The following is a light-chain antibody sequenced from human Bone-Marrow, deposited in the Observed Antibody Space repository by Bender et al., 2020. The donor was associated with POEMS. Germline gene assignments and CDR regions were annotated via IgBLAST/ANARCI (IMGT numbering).Light chain of an antibody. CDR1: NIGSKS. J-gene: IGLJ1*01. CDR3: QAWDNSIAV. Sequence: SYVLTQPPSVSVTPGQTARIACGGNNIGSKSVHWYQQKPGQAPVLVVYDDSDRPSGIPERFSGSNSGNTVTLTISGTQAMDEGDYYCQAWDNSIAVFGTGTKVTVL. V-gene: IGLV3-21*02. CDR2: DDS.